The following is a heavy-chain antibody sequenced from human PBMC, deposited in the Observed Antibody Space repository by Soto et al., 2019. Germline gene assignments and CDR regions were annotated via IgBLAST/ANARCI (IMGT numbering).Heavy chain of an antibody. Sequence: EVQLVESGGGLVKPGGSLRLSCAASGFTFSNAWMSWVRQAPGKGLEWVGRIKSKTDGGTTDYAAPVKGRFTISRDDSKTTLYLQMNSLKTEDTAVYYCTTLDGDKYYYYSMDVWGKGTTVTVSS. D-gene: IGHD4-17*01. V-gene: IGHV3-15*01. J-gene: IGHJ6*03. CDR2: IKSKTDGGTT. CDR3: TTLDGDKYYYYSMDV. CDR1: GFTFSNAW.